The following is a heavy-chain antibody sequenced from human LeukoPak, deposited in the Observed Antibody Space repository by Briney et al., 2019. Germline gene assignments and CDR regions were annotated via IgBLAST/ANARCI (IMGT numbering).Heavy chain of an antibody. D-gene: IGHD5-24*01. CDR1: GGSLSGNY. V-gene: IGHV4-59*01. CDR2: IFHSGLT. CDR3: ARESRDDDWFDP. Sequence: SETLSLTCGVSGGSLSGNYWSWIRQSPGKRLEWIGYIFHSGLTNYNPSLKSRVTISIDTSKNQFSLKLSSVTAADTAVYYCARESRDDDWFDPWGQGILVTVSS. J-gene: IGHJ5*02.